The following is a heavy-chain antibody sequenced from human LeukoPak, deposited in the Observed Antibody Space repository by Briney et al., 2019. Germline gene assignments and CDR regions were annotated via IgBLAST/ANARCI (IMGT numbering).Heavy chain of an antibody. D-gene: IGHD5-12*01. CDR2: INPSGGST. CDR1: GYTFTSYY. Sequence: ASVKVSCKASGYTFTSYYMHWVRQAPGQGLEWMGIINPSGGSTSYAQKFQGRVTMTRDTSTSTVYMELSSLRSEDTAVYYCARDWREMATIFRKYYYYGMDVWGQGTTVTVSS. CDR3: ARDWREMATIFRKYYYYGMDV. J-gene: IGHJ6*02. V-gene: IGHV1-46*01.